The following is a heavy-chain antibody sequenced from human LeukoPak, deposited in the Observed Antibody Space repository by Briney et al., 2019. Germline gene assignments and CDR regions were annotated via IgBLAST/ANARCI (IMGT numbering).Heavy chain of an antibody. CDR3: ARGFLGYCSSTSCPRTHNWFDP. D-gene: IGHD2-2*01. V-gene: IGHV4-31*03. J-gene: IGHJ5*02. Sequence: SQTLSLTCTVSGGSISSGGYYWSWIRQHPGKGLEWIGYIYYSGSTYYNPSLKSRVTISVDTSKNQFSLKLSSVTAADTAVYYCARGFLGYCSSTSCPRTHNWFDPWGQGTLVTVSS. CDR1: GGSISSGGYY. CDR2: IYYSGST.